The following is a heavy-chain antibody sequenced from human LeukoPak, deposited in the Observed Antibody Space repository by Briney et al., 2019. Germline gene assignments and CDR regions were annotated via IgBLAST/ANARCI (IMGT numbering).Heavy chain of an antibody. CDR1: GYSISSGYY. D-gene: IGHD2-2*01. CDR3: AREGPFRYCSSTSCP. CDR2: IYHSGGT. Sequence: SETLSLTCTVSGYSISSGYYWGWIRQPPGKGLEWIGSIYHSGGTYYNPSLKSRVTISVDTSKNQFSLKLSSVTAADTAVYYCAREGPFRYCSSTSCPWGQGTLVTVSS. V-gene: IGHV4-38-2*02. J-gene: IGHJ5*02.